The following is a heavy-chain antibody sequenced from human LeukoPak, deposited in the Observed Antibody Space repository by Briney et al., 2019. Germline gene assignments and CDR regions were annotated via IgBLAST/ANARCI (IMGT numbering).Heavy chain of an antibody. CDR2: ISGSGDNT. CDR1: GFTFDDYA. CDR3: AKGSYYDSSGSFYFDY. V-gene: IGHV3-23*01. J-gene: IGHJ4*02. Sequence: GGSLRLSCAASGFTFDDYAMSWVRQAPGKGLEWVSGISGSGDNTYYADSVKGRFTISRDNSKNTLYVQVNSLGTEDTAAYYCAKGSYYDSSGSFYFDYWGQGTLVTVSS. D-gene: IGHD3-22*01.